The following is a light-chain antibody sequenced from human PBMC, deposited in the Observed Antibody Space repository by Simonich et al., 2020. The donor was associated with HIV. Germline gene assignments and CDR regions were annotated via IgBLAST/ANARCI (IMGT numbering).Light chain of an antibody. CDR1: QVISNY. Sequence: DIQMTQSPSAMSASLGDRVTIPCRAGQVISNYLAWFQQKPGKVPKRLIYTASSLQSGVPSRSSGSGSGTEFTLTISSLQPEDFASYYCQQANSFPWTFGQGTKVEIK. CDR2: TAS. CDR3: QQANSFPWT. J-gene: IGKJ1*01. V-gene: IGKV1-17*03.